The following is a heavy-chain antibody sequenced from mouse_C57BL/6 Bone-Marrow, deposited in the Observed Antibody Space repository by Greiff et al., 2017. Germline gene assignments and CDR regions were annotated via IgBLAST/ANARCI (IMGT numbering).Heavy chain of an antibody. CDR2: ISSGSSTI. CDR1: GFTFSVYG. J-gene: IGHJ4*01. Sequence: EVHLVESGGGLVKPGGSLKLSCAASGFTFSVYGMHWVRQAPEEGLEWVAYISSGSSTIYYADTVKGRFTISRDNAKNTLFLQMTSLRSEDTAMYYCARDYGSTGAMDDWGQGTSVTVSS. V-gene: IGHV5-17*01. D-gene: IGHD1-1*01. CDR3: ARDYGSTGAMDD.